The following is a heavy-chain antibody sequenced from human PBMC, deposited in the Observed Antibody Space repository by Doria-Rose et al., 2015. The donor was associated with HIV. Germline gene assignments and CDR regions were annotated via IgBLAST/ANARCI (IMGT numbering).Heavy chain of an antibody. CDR2: IFSDDER. CDR3: AHMKSSRWYHKYYFDF. Sequence: QITLKESGPVLVKPTETLTLTCTVSGVSLSSPGMGVSWIRRPPGKALEWLANIFSDDERSYNPSLKSRLTISRGTSKSQVVLTMTDMDPVDTATYYCAHMKSSRWYHKYYFDFWGQGTLVIVSA. J-gene: IGHJ4*02. CDR1: GVSLSSPGMG. V-gene: IGHV2-26*01. D-gene: IGHD6-13*01.